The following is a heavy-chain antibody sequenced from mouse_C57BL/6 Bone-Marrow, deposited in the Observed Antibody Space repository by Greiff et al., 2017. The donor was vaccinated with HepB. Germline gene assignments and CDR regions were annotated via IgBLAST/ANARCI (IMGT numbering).Heavy chain of an antibody. CDR1: GYTFTSYG. J-gene: IGHJ1*03. D-gene: IGHD1-1*01. V-gene: IGHV1-81*01. Sequence: VQLQQSGAELARPGASVKLSCKASGYTFTSYGISWVKQRTGQGLEWIGEIYPRSGNTYYNEKFKGKATRTADKSSSTAYMVLRSLTSEDSAVYFCAKLLYWYFDVWGTGTTVTVSS. CDR3: AKLLYWYFDV. CDR2: IYPRSGNT.